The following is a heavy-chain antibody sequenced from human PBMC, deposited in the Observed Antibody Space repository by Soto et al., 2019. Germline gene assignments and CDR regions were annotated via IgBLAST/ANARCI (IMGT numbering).Heavy chain of an antibody. D-gene: IGHD6-13*01. J-gene: IGHJ6*01. V-gene: IGHV1-69*12. Sequence: QVQLVQSGAEVKKPGSSVKVSCKASGGAFSDYAFSWVRQAPGQGLEWLGGIMPIFRAPDYAQKFQGRVTLAADESTRAAVMEIRGLRSEATAVYYSASWLKEADIGSINYGMDVWGQGTTVTVS. CDR2: IMPIFRAP. CDR3: ASWLKEADIGSINYGMDV. CDR1: GGAFSDYA.